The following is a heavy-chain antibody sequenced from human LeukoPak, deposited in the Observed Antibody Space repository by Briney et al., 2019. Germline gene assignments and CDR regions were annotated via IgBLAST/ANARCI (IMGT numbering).Heavy chain of an antibody. V-gene: IGHV1-69-2*01. Sequence: ATVKISCKVSGYTFTDYYMHWVQQTPGKGLEWMGLVDPEDGETIYAEKFQGRVTITADTSTDTAYMELSSLRSEDTAVYYCAAQAVAGDVKHDAFDIWGQGTMVTVSS. CDR3: AAQAVAGDVKHDAFDI. J-gene: IGHJ3*02. D-gene: IGHD6-19*01. CDR1: GYTFTDYY. CDR2: VDPEDGET.